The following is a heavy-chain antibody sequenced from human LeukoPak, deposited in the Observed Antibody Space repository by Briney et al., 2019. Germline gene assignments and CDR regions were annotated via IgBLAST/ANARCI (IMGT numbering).Heavy chain of an antibody. Sequence: SETLSLTCAVYGGSFSGYYWSWIRQPPGKGLEWIGEINHSGSTNYNPSLKSRVTISVDTSKNQFSLKLSSVTAADTAVYYCARDGIAAAGRGDYWGQGTLVTVSS. CDR1: GGSFSGYY. V-gene: IGHV4-34*01. CDR3: ARDGIAAAGRGDY. D-gene: IGHD6-13*01. CDR2: INHSGST. J-gene: IGHJ4*02.